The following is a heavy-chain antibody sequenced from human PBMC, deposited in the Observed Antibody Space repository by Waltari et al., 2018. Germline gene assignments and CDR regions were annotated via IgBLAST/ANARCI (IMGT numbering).Heavy chain of an antibody. CDR2: MSYSGAT. CDR3: ATYIGASVGTAAFDV. CDR1: GVSIPSSRPS. Sequence: QLQLQESGPGLVKPSETLSLTCSVSGVSIPSSRPSWAWIRQPPGQGLEWIATMSYSGATYSSPSLESRVTVSRDTSKNQLSLKLVSVTAADTAVYYCATYIGASVGTAAFDVWGQGTMVTVSS. D-gene: IGHD5-12*01. J-gene: IGHJ3*01. V-gene: IGHV4-39*01.